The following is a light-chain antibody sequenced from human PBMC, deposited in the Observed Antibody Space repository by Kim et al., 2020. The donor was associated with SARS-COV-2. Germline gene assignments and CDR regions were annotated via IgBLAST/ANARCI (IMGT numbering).Light chain of an antibody. CDR2: DDD. J-gene: IGLJ2*01. CDR3: GAWDNSLSAGI. V-gene: IGLV1-51*01. CDR1: SSNIGKNS. Sequence: GQKVTISCAGSSSNIGKNSVYWYQQFPGTAPKLLIYDDDLLASGVSDRFSGSKSGTSATLGITGLQTGDEADYYCGAWDNSLSAGIFGGGTQLTVL.